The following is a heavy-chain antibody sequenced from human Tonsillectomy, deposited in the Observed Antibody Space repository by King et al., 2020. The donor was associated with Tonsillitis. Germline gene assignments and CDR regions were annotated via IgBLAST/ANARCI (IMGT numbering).Heavy chain of an antibody. CDR3: ARDQRGTYYYDSSGYSPFDY. Sequence: VQLVQSGAEVKKPGASVKVSCKASGYTFTSYGISWVRQAPGQWLEWMGWISAYNGNTNYAQKLQGRVTMTTDTSTSTAYMRRRSLRSDDTAVYYCARDQRGTYYYDSSGYSPFDYWGQGTLVTVSS. J-gene: IGHJ4*02. CDR1: GYTFTSYG. CDR2: ISAYNGNT. V-gene: IGHV1-18*01. D-gene: IGHD3-22*01.